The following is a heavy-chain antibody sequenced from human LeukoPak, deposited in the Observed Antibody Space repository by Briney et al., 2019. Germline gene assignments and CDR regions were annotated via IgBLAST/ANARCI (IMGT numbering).Heavy chain of an antibody. CDR2: IYYSGST. V-gene: IGHV4-39*07. CDR1: GGSMYSSTYY. J-gene: IGHJ5*02. CDR3: ARLLTQRNWFDP. D-gene: IGHD3-9*01. Sequence: SETLSLTCSVSGGSMYSSTYYWGWIRQPPGKGLEWIGTIYYSGSTYCNPSLKSRVTISVDTSKNQFSLKLSSVTAADTAVYYCARLLTQRNWFDPWGQGTLVTVSS.